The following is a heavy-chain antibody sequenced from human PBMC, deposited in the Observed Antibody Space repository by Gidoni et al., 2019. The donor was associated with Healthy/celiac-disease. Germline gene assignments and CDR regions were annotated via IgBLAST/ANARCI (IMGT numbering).Heavy chain of an antibody. CDR1: GGPISSGRSY. Sequence: QVQLQESGPGLVMPSQTLPLTCPVSGGPISSGRSYWSWIRQHPGKGLEWIGYIYYSGSTYYNPSLKSRVTISVDTSKNQFSLKLSSVTAADTAVYYCARGRRNSSGYYSRWAFDIWGQGTMVTVSS. CDR2: IYYSGST. CDR3: ARGRRNSSGYYSRWAFDI. J-gene: IGHJ3*02. D-gene: IGHD3-22*01. V-gene: IGHV4-31*03.